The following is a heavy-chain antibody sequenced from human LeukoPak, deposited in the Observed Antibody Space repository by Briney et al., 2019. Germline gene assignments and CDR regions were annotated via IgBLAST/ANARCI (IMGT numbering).Heavy chain of an antibody. CDR1: GGSISNRNW. V-gene: IGHV4-4*02. CDR2: IYHGGNS. J-gene: IGHJ4*02. Sequence: SETLSLTCAVSGGSISNRNWWNWVRQPPGKGLEWIGEIYHGGNSNYNPSLKSRVTMPVDKSKNQFSLNLSSVTAADTAVYYCARDIGSLTAGQWGQGILVTVSS. D-gene: IGHD3-16*01. CDR3: ARDIGSLTAGQ.